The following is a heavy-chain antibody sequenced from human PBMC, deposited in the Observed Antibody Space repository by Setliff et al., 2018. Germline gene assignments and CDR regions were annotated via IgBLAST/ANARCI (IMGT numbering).Heavy chain of an antibody. CDR1: GLSYTNDW. V-gene: IGHV4-34*01. CDR3: PLANCSKNCEEALDY. J-gene: IGHJ4*02. D-gene: IGHD2-2*01. CDR2: INHRGST. Sequence: PGGSLRLSCTASGLSYTNDWVSWVRQPPGKGLEWIEEINHRGSTNYSPSLRSRVTMSVDTSKKQLSLKLSTVTAADTAVYYFPLANCSKNCEEALDYWSQGTLVTVSS.